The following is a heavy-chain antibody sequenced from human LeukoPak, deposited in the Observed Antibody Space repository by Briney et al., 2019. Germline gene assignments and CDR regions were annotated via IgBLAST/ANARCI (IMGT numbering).Heavy chain of an antibody. CDR1: GYTFRDNY. CDR3: ARGRGTGGSNRDFYFYYYMDV. CDR2: INGGNGNT. Sequence: ASVKVSCKASGYTFRDNYIHWVRQAPGQRPEWMGWINGGNGNTKYSQKFQGRVTITRDTSAGTAYMELTSLRSEDMAVYYCARGRGTGGSNRDFYFYYYMDVWGNGTTVIVSS. J-gene: IGHJ6*03. V-gene: IGHV1-3*01. D-gene: IGHD6-13*01.